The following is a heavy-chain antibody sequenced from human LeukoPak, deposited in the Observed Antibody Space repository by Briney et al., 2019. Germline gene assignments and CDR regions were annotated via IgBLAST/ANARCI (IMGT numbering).Heavy chain of an antibody. CDR2: INPNRGGT. CDR3: AREGPFDY. Sequence: VASVKVSCKASGYTFTGYFMHWVRQAPGQGREWMGRINPNRGGTNYAQKFQGRVTMTRDTSISTAYMELSRLRSDDTAVYYCAREGPFDYRGQGTLVTVSS. CDR1: GYTFTGYF. J-gene: IGHJ4*02. V-gene: IGHV1-2*06.